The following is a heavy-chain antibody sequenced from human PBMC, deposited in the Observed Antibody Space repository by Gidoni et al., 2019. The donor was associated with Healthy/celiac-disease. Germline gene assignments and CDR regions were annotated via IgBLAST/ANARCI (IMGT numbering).Heavy chain of an antibody. CDR1: GYTFTGYY. CDR3: ARDLVEYSSSSGGDY. CDR2: INPNSGGT. V-gene: IGHV1-2*06. D-gene: IGHD6-6*01. Sequence: QVQLVQSGAEVKKPGASVTVSCKASGYTFTGYYMHWVRQAPGQGLEWMGRINPNSGGTNYAQKFQGRVTMTRDTSISTAYMELSRLRPDDTAVYYCARDLVEYSSSSGGDYWGQGTLVTVSS. J-gene: IGHJ4*02.